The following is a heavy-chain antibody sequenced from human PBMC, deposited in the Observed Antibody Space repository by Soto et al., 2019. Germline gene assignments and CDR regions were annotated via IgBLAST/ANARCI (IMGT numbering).Heavy chain of an antibody. CDR2: IPQEGSDG. Sequence: GGSLRLSCEVSGFTLSMYSMTWVRQAPGKGLEWVAKIPQEGSDGHYVDSVKGRFTISRDNAKNSVYLQMNSLRAEDTAVYYCARDQLIRQDHEFFHGSDVWGQGATVPVSS. CDR3: ARDQLIRQDHEFFHGSDV. D-gene: IGHD3-10*01. CDR1: GFTLSMYS. J-gene: IGHJ6*02. V-gene: IGHV3-7*03.